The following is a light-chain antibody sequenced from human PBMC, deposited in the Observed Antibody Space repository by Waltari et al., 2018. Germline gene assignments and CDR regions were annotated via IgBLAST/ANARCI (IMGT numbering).Light chain of an antibody. CDR3: SSYTSSSTVV. CDR1: SSDVGGYNY. CDR2: AVT. V-gene: IGLV2-14*03. J-gene: IGLJ2*01. Sequence: QSALTQPASVSGSPGQSITISCTGTSSDVGGYNYVSWYQQHPARAPKLMIYAVTNWPSGVSNRFSGSKSGNTASLTISGLQAEDEADYYCSSYTSSSTVVFGGGTKLTVL.